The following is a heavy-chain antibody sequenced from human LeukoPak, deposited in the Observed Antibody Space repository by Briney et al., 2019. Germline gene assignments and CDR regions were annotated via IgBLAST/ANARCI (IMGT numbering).Heavy chain of an antibody. CDR2: INHSGST. CDR3: ARGHYDFWSGYHLNFDY. CDR1: GGSFSGYY. V-gene: IGHV4-34*01. D-gene: IGHD3-3*01. Sequence: SETLSLTCAVYGGSFSGYYWSWIRQPPGKGLEWIGEINHSGSTIYNPSLKSRVTISVDTSKNQFSLKLSAVTAADTAVCYCARGHYDFWSGYHLNFDYWGQGTLVTVSS. J-gene: IGHJ4*02.